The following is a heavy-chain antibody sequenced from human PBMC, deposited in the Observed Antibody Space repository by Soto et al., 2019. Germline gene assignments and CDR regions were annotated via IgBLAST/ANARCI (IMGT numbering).Heavy chain of an antibody. V-gene: IGHV4-31*03. CDR3: ARDETPNSGYEGAVHY. J-gene: IGHJ4*02. Sequence: QVQLQESGPGPVKPSQTLSLTCTVSGGSVSSGSYYWTWIRQHPGKGLEWIGYIYHSGSTFYNPCRKSRVTISLDRSKNQFSLKLSSVTAADTAVYYCARDETPNSGYEGAVHYWGQGTLVTVSS. D-gene: IGHD5-12*01. CDR1: GGSVSSGSYY. CDR2: IYHSGST.